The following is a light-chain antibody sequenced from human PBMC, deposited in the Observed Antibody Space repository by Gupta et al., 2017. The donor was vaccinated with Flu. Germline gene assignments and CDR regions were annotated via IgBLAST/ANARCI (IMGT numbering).Light chain of an antibody. CDR1: SSDIGGYNY. J-gene: IGLJ3*02. CDR3: RSYRRSSTWV. CDR2: DVT. Sequence: QSALTQPASVSGSPGQSITLSFTGTSSDIGGYNYVSWYRQHPGQAPQLLIYDVTKRPLGVSDRFSGSKSGNTASLTISGLQAEDEATYYCRSYRRSSTWVFGAGTKLTVL. V-gene: IGLV2-14*03.